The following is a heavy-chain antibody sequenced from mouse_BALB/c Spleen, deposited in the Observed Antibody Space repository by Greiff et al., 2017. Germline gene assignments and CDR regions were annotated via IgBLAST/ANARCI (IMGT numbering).Heavy chain of an antibody. CDR1: GFTFSSYA. V-gene: IGHV5-9-4*01. D-gene: IGHD1-1*02. CDR3: ARDWDYGQTGAY. CDR2: ISSGGSYT. Sequence: EVQGVESGGGLVKPGGSLKLSCAASGFTFSSYAMSWVRQSPEKRLEWVAEISSGGSYTYYPDTVTGRFTISRDNAKNTLYLEMSSLRSEDTAMYYCARDWDYGQTGAYWGQGTLVTVSA. J-gene: IGHJ3*01.